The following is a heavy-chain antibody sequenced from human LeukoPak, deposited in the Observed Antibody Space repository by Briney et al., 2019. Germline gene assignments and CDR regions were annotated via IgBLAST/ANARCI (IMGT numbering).Heavy chain of an antibody. V-gene: IGHV4-59*01. D-gene: IGHD6-19*01. CDR2: IYHSGST. CDR3: AKSDNSGWLTWFDP. J-gene: IGHJ5*02. Sequence: PSETLSLTCTVPGVPISSDYWSWLRQPPGKGLEWIGYIYHSGSTNYNPSLKSRVTISVDTSKNQFSLKLSSVTAADTAVYYCAKSDNSGWLTWFDPWGQGTLSPSPQ. CDR1: GVPISSDY.